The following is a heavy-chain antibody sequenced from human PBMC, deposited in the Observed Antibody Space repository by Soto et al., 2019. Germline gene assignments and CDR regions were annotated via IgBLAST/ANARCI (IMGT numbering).Heavy chain of an antibody. D-gene: IGHD3-22*01. CDR2: IYPGDSDT. J-gene: IGHJ2*01. V-gene: IGHV5-51*01. CDR1: GYSFTSYW. Sequence: GESLKIFCKGSGYSFTSYWIGCVRQMPGKGLEWMGIIYPGDSDTRYSPSFQGQVTISADKSISTAYLQWSSLKASDTAMYYCARLTYDSSGYYSPKYWYFDLWGRGTLVTVSS. CDR3: ARLTYDSSGYYSPKYWYFDL.